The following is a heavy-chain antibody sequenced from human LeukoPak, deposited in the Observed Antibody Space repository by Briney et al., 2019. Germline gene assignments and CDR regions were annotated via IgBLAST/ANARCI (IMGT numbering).Heavy chain of an antibody. J-gene: IGHJ4*02. V-gene: IGHV3-23*01. D-gene: IGHD2-2*01. Sequence: GGSLRLSCAASGFTFSTYAMSWVRQAPGKGLEWVSVISVSGGSTYYADSVKGRFTISRDNSKNTLYLQMNSLRAEDTAVYYCTKSPGGVVSTSFDNWGQGTLVTVSS. CDR2: ISVSGGST. CDR1: GFTFSTYA. CDR3: TKSPGGVVSTSFDN.